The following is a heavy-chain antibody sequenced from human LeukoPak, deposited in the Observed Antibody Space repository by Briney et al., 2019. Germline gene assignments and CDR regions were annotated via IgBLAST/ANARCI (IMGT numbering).Heavy chain of an antibody. CDR2: IKTDGTTT. CDR3: AFFDRERRVAY. V-gene: IGHV3-74*01. Sequence: GGSLRLSCAVSGFTSNSDWMHWVRHAPGKGLVWVSLIKTDGTTTRYTDSVRGRFTMSTSNAKNTLHLQMDSLKVEDTAVYYCAFFDRERRVAYWGQGALVTVSS. J-gene: IGHJ4*02. D-gene: IGHD1-26*01. CDR1: GFTSNSDW.